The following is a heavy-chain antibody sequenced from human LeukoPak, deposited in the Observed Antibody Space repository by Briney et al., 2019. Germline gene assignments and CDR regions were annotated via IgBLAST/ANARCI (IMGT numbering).Heavy chain of an antibody. CDR2: IYYSGST. J-gene: IGHJ4*02. CDR3: ARDDSSSWFDY. V-gene: IGHV4-39*07. Sequence: SETLSLTCTVSGDSISSGSYYWSWIRQPPGKGLEWIGSIYYSGSTYYNPSLKSRVTISVDTSKNHFSLRLSSVTAADTAVYYCARDDSSSWFDYWGQGTLVTVSS. CDR1: GDSISSGSYY. D-gene: IGHD6-13*01.